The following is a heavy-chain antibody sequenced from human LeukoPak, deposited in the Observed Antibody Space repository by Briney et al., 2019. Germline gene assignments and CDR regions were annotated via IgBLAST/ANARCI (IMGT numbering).Heavy chain of an antibody. CDR1: GGSISRYY. CDR3: ARDKVPGDF. V-gene: IGHV4-59*01. Sequence: SETLSLTCTVSGGSISRYYWSWIRQPPGKGLEWIGYIYYSGSINYNPSLKSRVTISVDTSKNQFSLKLSSVTAADTAVYHCARDKVPGDFWGPGTLVTVSS. CDR2: IYYSGSI. J-gene: IGHJ4*02.